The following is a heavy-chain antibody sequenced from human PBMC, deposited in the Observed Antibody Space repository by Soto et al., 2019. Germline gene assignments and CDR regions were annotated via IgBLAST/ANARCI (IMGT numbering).Heavy chain of an antibody. J-gene: IGHJ4*02. CDR3: ARDRRASSSWYGNFDY. CDR2: VWYDGSEK. V-gene: IGHV3-33*01. D-gene: IGHD6-13*01. Sequence: QVQLVESGGGVVQPGRSLKVSCAASGFTFSQYGMHWVRQAPGKGLEWVAVVWYDGSEKYYADSVKGRFIISRDNSQKTVYLQMNSPRVEDTALYFCARDRRASSSWYGNFDYWGQGARVTVSS. CDR1: GFTFSQYG.